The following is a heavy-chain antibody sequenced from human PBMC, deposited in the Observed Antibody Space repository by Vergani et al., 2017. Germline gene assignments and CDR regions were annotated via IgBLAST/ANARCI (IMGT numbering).Heavy chain of an antibody. CDR3: AKQYFVSGNYLFDY. J-gene: IGHJ4*02. D-gene: IGHD3-10*01. CDR1: EFTFSNYS. V-gene: IGHV3-23*01. CDR2: ISGSGVSA. Sequence: VQLLESRGGLVQPGGSLRLICAASEFTFSNYSMNWVRQAPGKGVECVSGISGSGVSAYYTDSVKGRFTISRDNSKNMLFLQMNNLRTEDTAIYYCAKQYFVSGNYLFDYWGQGTLVTVSS.